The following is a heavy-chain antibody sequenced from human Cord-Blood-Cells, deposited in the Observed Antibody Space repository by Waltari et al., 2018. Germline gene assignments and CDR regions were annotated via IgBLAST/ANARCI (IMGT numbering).Heavy chain of an antibody. CDR1: GGYFGGYY. V-gene: IGHV4-34*01. CDR3: ARGRIRNIVHNWLDP. J-gene: IGHJ5*02. D-gene: IGHD2-21*01. CDR2: INHSEST. Sequence: QVQLPQWGAGLLKPSQTLSLTCAVYGGYFGGYYWSWFRQPPGKGLEWIGEINHSESTNHNPSLKSRFTISVDTSKNQFSLKLSSVTAADTAVYYCARGRIRNIVHNWLDPWGQGTLVTVSS.